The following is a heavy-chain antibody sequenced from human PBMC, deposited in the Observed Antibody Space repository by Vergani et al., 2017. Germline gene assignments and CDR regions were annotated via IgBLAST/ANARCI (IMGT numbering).Heavy chain of an antibody. CDR2: INPNSGGT. D-gene: IGHD3-3*01. CDR1: GYTFTGYY. J-gene: IGHJ5*02. CDR3: ARDTYDLWSAPNWFDP. Sequence: QVQLVQSVAEVKKPGASVKVSCKASGYTFTGYYMHWVRQAPGQGLEWMGWINPNSGGTNYAQKFQGRVTMTRDTSISTAYMELSRLRSDDTAVYYCARDTYDLWSAPNWFDPWGQGTLVTVSS. V-gene: IGHV1-2*02.